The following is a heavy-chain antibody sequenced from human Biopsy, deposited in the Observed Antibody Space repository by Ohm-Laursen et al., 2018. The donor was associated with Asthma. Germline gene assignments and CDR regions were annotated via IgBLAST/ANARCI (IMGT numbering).Heavy chain of an antibody. CDR3: ARTYYDFLTGQVKDVFGV. D-gene: IGHD3-9*01. CDR2: VNTGNGDT. J-gene: IGHJ3*01. V-gene: IGHV1-3*04. CDR1: GYNFISFA. Sequence: ASVKVSCKTSGYNFISFAIHWVRQAPGQRLEWMGWVNTGNGDTKYSQKFQGRVTITRDTSASTAYMELRSLRPEDTATYYCARTYYDFLTGQVKDVFGVWGQGTMVTVSS.